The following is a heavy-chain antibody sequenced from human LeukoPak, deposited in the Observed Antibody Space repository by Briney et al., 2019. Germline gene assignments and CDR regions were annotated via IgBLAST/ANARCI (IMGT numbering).Heavy chain of an antibody. D-gene: IGHD2-2*01. CDR1: GFTFTSSA. CDR2: ILVGSGNT. J-gene: IGHJ4*02. Sequence: ASVKVSCKASGFTFTSSAVSWVRQARGQRLEWIGWILVGSGNTNYAQMFQERVTLTWDVSTSTAYMVLSSLRSEDTAIYYCASDPPYTSSSAWWGQGTLVTVSS. CDR3: ASDPPYTSSSAW. V-gene: IGHV1-58*01.